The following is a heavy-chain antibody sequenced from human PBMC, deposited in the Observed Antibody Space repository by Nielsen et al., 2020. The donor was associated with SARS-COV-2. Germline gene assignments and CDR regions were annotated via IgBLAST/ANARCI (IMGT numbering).Heavy chain of an antibody. CDR1: GFTFSNSW. D-gene: IGHD1-1*01. CDR2: ISPDGDIE. CDR3: TNWNDGY. J-gene: IGHJ4*02. Sequence: GESLKISCAASGFTFSNSWMHWVRQAPGKGLVWVSRISPDGDIENYADSVRGRFTTSRDNAKNTLYLQMNSLRAEDTAVYFCTNWNDGYWGQGTPVTVSS. V-gene: IGHV3-74*01.